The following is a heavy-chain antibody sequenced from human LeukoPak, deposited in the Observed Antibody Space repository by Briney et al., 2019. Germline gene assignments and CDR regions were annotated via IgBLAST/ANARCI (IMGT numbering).Heavy chain of an antibody. CDR2: IYHSGST. J-gene: IGHJ4*02. Sequence: PSETLSLTCAVSGGSISSGGYSWSWIRQPPGKGLEWIGYIYHSGSTYYNPSLKSRVTISVDRSKNQFSLKLSSVTAADTAVDYCARFIAAAGTRYFDYWGQGTLVTVSS. D-gene: IGHD6-13*01. CDR1: GGSISSGGYS. CDR3: ARFIAAAGTRYFDY. V-gene: IGHV4-30-2*01.